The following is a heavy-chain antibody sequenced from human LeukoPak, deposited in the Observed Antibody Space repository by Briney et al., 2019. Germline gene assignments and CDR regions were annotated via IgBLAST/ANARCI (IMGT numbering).Heavy chain of an antibody. CDR1: GFTFSSYA. J-gene: IGHJ4*02. Sequence: PGGSLRLSCAASGFTFSSYAMSWVRQAPGKGLEWVSAISGSGGSTYYADSVKGRFTISRDNSKNTLYLQMNSLRAEDTAVYYCAKVGFDLMVYAPTNDYRGQGTLVTVSS. D-gene: IGHD2-8*01. CDR3: AKVGFDLMVYAPTNDY. CDR2: ISGSGGST. V-gene: IGHV3-23*01.